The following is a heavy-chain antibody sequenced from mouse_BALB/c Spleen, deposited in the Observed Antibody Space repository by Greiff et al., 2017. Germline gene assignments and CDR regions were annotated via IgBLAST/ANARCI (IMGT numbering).Heavy chain of an antibody. CDR2: IWAGGST. CDR1: GFSLTSYG. Sequence: VMLVESGPGLVAPSQSLSITCTVSGFSLTSYGVHWVRQPPGKGLEWLGVIWAGGSTNYNSALMSRLSISKDNSKSQVFLKMNSLQTDDTAMYYCARGGYYGNYDAMDYWGQGTSVTVSS. D-gene: IGHD2-1*01. CDR3: ARGGYYGNYDAMDY. V-gene: IGHV2-9*02. J-gene: IGHJ4*01.